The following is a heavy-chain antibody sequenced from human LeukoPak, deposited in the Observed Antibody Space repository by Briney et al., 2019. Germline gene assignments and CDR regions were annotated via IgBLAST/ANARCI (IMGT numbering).Heavy chain of an antibody. CDR1: GFTFSSYA. V-gene: IGHV3-23*01. CDR3: AKEAVAGIYYYYGMDV. D-gene: IGHD6-19*01. J-gene: IGHJ6*02. Sequence: GGSLRLSCAASGFTFSSYAMSWVRQAPGKGLEWVSTISGSGGSTYYADSVKGRFTISRDNSKNTLYLQMNSLRAEDTAVYYCAKEAVAGIYYYYGMDVWGQGTTVTVSS. CDR2: ISGSGGST.